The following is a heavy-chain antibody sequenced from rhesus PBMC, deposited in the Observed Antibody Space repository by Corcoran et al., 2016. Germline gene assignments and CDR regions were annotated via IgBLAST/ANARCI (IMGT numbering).Heavy chain of an antibody. CDR1: GFTFSSYG. Sequence: EVQPVETGGGLVQPGGSLKLSCAASGFTFSSYGMSWVRQAPGKGLEWVSAINSGGGSTYYADSVKGRFTSSRDNSKNTLSLQMNSLRAEDTAVYYCAKGAGYFDYWGQGVLVTVSS. V-gene: IGHV3S5*01. CDR2: INSGGGST. CDR3: AKGAGYFDY. J-gene: IGHJ4*01.